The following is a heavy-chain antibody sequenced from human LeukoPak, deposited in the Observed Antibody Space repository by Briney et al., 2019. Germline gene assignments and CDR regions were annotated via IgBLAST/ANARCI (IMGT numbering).Heavy chain of an antibody. CDR3: AKDLLGYCSSTSCPPYFDY. Sequence: PGGSLRLSCAASGFTFSSYAIHWVRQAPGKGLEWVAVISYDGSNKYYADSVKGRFTISRDNSKNTLYLQMNSLRAEDTAVYYCAKDLLGYCSSTSCPPYFDYWGQGTLVTVSS. V-gene: IGHV3-30-3*01. CDR2: ISYDGSNK. CDR1: GFTFSSYA. J-gene: IGHJ4*02. D-gene: IGHD2-2*01.